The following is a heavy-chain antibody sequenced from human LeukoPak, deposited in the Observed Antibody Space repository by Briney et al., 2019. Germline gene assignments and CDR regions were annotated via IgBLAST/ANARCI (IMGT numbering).Heavy chain of an antibody. V-gene: IGHV3-23*01. CDR2: ISGSGGST. J-gene: IGHJ5*01. D-gene: IGHD3-10*01. Sequence: GGSLRLSCAASGFTFSSYAMSWVRQAPGKGLEWVSAISGSGGSTYYADSVKGRLTISRDSSKKTVYLQMNSLRDEDTAVYFCAKGASPGYYGSGRFDFWGQGILVTVSS. CDR1: GFTFSSYA. CDR3: AKGASPGYYGSGRFDF.